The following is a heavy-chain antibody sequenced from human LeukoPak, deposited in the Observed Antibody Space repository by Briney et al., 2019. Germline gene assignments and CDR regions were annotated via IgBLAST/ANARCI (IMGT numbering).Heavy chain of an antibody. J-gene: IGHJ4*02. V-gene: IGHV1-18*01. CDR1: GYTFTSYG. Sequence: VASVKVSCKASGYTFTSYGISWVRQAPGQGLEWMGWISAYNGNTNYAQKLQGRVTMTTDTSTSTAHMELRSLRSDDTAVYYCARIYGGRTFDYWGQGTLVTVSS. CDR2: ISAYNGNT. D-gene: IGHD4-23*01. CDR3: ARIYGGRTFDY.